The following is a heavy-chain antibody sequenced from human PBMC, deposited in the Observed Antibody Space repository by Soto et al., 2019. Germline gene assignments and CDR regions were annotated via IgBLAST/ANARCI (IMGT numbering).Heavy chain of an antibody. CDR3: AXVGSKNYYDSSGYYYFDY. V-gene: IGHV1-69*13. J-gene: IGHJ4*02. CDR2: IIPIFGTA. Sequence: SSVKVSCKASGGTFSSYAISWVLQAPGQVLEWMGGIIPIFGTANYAQKFQGRVTITADESTSTAYMELSSLRSEDTAVYYCAXVGSKNYYDSSGYYYFDYWGQGTLVTVS. CDR1: GGTFSSYA. D-gene: IGHD3-22*01.